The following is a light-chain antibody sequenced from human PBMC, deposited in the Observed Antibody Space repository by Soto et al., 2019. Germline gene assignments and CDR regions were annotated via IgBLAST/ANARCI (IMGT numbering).Light chain of an antibody. CDR1: QYIGGR. J-gene: IGKJ1*01. CDR2: AAS. V-gene: IGKV1-12*01. Sequence: DIQMTQSPSSVSACVGDRITITCRASQYIGGRLAWFQQKPGKAPQYLIQAASILQSGVPSRFSGSGSGTEFILTINNLQPEDFASYFCLQVYSFPRTFGLGTKVDIK. CDR3: LQVYSFPRT.